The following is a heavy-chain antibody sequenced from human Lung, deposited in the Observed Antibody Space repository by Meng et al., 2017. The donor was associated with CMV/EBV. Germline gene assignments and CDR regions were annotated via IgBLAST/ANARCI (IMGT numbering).Heavy chain of an antibody. Sequence: SVXVSCKASGYTLTTYGINWVRQAPGQGLEWMGWVNPYNGDGGYAQRFQGRVTVTRDTSINTAYLELTSLRSDDTAVYYCVRAVHGLEIWGQGTTVTVSS. CDR2: VNPYNGDG. J-gene: IGHJ6*01. D-gene: IGHD4-17*01. CDR1: GYTLTTYG. V-gene: IGHV1-8*01. CDR3: VRAVHGLEI.